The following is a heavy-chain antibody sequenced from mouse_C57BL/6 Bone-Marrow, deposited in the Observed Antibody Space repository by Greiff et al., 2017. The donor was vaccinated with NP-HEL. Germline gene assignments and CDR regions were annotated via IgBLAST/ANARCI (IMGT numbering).Heavy chain of an antibody. CDR2: IDPSDSYT. CDR3: ARGLRRRYAMDY. V-gene: IGHV1-69*01. J-gene: IGHJ4*01. Sequence: QVQLQQPGAELVMPGASVKLSCKASGYTFTSYWMHWVKQRPGQGLEWIGEIDPSDSYTNYNQKFKGKSTLTVDKSSSTAYMQLSSLTSEDSAVYYCARGLRRRYAMDYWGQGTSVTVSS. D-gene: IGHD2-4*01. CDR1: GYTFTSYW.